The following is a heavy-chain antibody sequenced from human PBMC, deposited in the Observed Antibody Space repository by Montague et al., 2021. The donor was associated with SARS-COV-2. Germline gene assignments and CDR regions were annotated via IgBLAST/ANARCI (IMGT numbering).Heavy chain of an antibody. D-gene: IGHD6-6*01. Sequence: CAISGDSVSSHTVAWNWFRQSPSRGLEWLGRTYYRSKWYNDYAVSMQSRVTINPDTSKNQFSLHVNSVTPEDTAVYYCARDSEYSIDYWGQRLLVTVSS. CDR3: ARDSEYSIDY. V-gene: IGHV6-1*01. CDR1: GDSVSSHTVA. J-gene: IGHJ4*02. CDR2: TYYRSKWYN.